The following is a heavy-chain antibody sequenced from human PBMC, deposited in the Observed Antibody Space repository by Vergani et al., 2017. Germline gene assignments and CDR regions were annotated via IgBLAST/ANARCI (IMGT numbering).Heavy chain of an antibody. D-gene: IGHD3-10*01. J-gene: IGHJ5*02. CDR1: GGSMSGYY. V-gene: IGHV4-59*01. Sequence: QVRLQESGPGLVKPSETLSLTCSVSGGSMSGYYWSWIRQPPGKELEWIGYMYNSGSTNYNPSLETRVALSGDTSKNQFSLKLNSVTAADTAVYYCGRVADFYGLGSRLLDLWGQGILVTVAS. CDR2: MYNSGST. CDR3: GRVADFYGLGSRLLDL.